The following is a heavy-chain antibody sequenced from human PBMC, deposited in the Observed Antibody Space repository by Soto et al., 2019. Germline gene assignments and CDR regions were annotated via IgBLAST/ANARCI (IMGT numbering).Heavy chain of an antibody. CDR2: ISGSGGST. Sequence: EVQLLESGGGLVQPGGSLRLSCAAAGFTFSSYAMSWVRQAPGKGLEWVSAISGSGGSTYYADSVKGRFTISRDNSKNTLYLQMNSLRAEDTAVYYCAKVANYDFWSGSDIERYFDLWGRGTLVTVSS. V-gene: IGHV3-23*01. D-gene: IGHD3-3*01. CDR3: AKVANYDFWSGSDIERYFDL. J-gene: IGHJ2*01. CDR1: GFTFSSYA.